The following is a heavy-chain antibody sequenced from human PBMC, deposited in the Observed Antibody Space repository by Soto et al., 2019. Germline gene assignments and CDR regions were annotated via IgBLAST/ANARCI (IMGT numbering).Heavy chain of an antibody. V-gene: IGHV3-49*03. CDR1: GFTFGDYA. D-gene: IGHD3-22*01. CDR3: TRGDITMIVVGPFDP. J-gene: IGHJ5*02. CDR2: IRSKAYGGTT. Sequence: RSLRLSWTASGFTFGDYAMIWFRQAPGKGLEWVGFIRSKAYGGTTEYAASVKGRFTISRDDSKSIAYLQMNSLKTEDTAVYYCTRGDITMIVVGPFDPWGQGTLVTVSS.